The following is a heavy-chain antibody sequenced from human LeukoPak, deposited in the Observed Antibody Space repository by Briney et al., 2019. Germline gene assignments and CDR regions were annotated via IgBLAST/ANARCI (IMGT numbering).Heavy chain of an antibody. V-gene: IGHV3-11*01. CDR3: ARDVTPYYYMDV. CDR1: GFTFSDYY. D-gene: IGHD3-16*02. Sequence: GGSLRLSCAASGFTFSDYYMNWIRQAPGKGLEWVSYISSSGDTIYYADSVKGRFTISRDNAKNSLYLQMNSLRAEDTAVYYCARDVTPYYYMDVWGKGTTVTISS. J-gene: IGHJ6*03. CDR2: ISSSGDTI.